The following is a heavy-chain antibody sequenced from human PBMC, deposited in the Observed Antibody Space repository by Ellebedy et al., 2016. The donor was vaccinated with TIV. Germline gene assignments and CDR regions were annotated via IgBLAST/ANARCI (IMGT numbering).Heavy chain of an antibody. J-gene: IGHJ4*02. CDR1: GFTFSSSA. Sequence: GESLKISCAASGFTFSSSAMSWVRQAPGKGLEWVATITNSDDSTTYYADSVKGRFTLSRDNSRNTLYLQMSSLRAEDTAVYYCAKLPVAYNWNYADDYWGQGTLVTVSS. V-gene: IGHV3-23*01. CDR3: AKLPVAYNWNYADDY. CDR2: ITNSDDSTT. D-gene: IGHD1-7*01.